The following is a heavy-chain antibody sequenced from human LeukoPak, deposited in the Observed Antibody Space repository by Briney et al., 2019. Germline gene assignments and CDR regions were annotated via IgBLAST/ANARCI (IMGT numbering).Heavy chain of an antibody. Sequence: PGGSLRLSCAASGFTFSSYWMSWARQAPGKGLEWVAIINGDGSEKLYVDSVKGRFTISRDNAENPLYLQTNSLRAEDTAVYYCARGTSGSYDYWGQGTLVTVSS. V-gene: IGHV3-7*01. CDR2: INGDGSEK. J-gene: IGHJ4*02. CDR3: ARGTSGSYDY. CDR1: GFTFSSYW. D-gene: IGHD3-10*01.